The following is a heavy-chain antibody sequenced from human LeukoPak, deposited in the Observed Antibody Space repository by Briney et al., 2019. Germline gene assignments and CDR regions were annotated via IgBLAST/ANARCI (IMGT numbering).Heavy chain of an antibody. Sequence: PGGSLRLSCAASGFTFSSYSMNWVRQAPGKGLEWVSVIYSGGSTYYADSVKGRFTISRDNSKNTLYLQMNSLRAEDTAVYYCARDSSFVVPAAGASFYGMDVWGQGTTVTVSS. V-gene: IGHV3-53*01. CDR1: GFTFSSYS. CDR3: ARDSSFVVPAAGASFYGMDV. J-gene: IGHJ6*02. CDR2: IYSGGST. D-gene: IGHD2-2*01.